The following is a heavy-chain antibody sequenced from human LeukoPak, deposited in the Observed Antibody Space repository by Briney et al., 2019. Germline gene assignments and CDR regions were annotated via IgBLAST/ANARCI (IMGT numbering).Heavy chain of an antibody. J-gene: IGHJ4*02. CDR1: GFTFSSYA. Sequence: GGSLRLSCAASGFTFSSYAMSWVRQAPGKGLEWVSAISGSGGSTYYADSVKGRFTISRDNSKNTLYLQMNSLRAEDTAVYYCAKDDGGLSGRYYFDYWGQGTLVSVSA. V-gene: IGHV3-23*01. CDR3: AKDDGGLSGRYYFDY. D-gene: IGHD3-10*01. CDR2: ISGSGGST.